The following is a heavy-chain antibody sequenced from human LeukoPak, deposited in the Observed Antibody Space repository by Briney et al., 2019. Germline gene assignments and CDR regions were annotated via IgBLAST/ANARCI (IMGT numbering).Heavy chain of an antibody. D-gene: IGHD4-17*01. CDR3: TKGQTTVLT. J-gene: IGHJ5*02. V-gene: IGHV3-23*01. CDR1: GFTFSSYA. CDR2: VSGSGGNT. Sequence: PGGSLRLSCAASGFTFSSYAMNWVRQAPGKGLEWVSAVSGSGGNTYYADSVKGRFTISRDNSKNTLYLQMNSLRAEDTAVYYCTKGQTTVLTWGQRALVTVSS.